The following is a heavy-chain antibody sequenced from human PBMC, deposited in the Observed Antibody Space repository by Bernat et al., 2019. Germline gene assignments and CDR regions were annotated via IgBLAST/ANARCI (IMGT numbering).Heavy chain of an antibody. D-gene: IGHD2-2*01. J-gene: IGHJ6*03. Sequence: EVQLVESGGGLVKPGGSLRLSCAASGFTFSSYSMNWVRQAPGKGLEWVSYISSSSSYIYYADSVKGRFTSSRDNAKNSLYLQMNSLRAEDTAVYYCARDGCSSTSCFYYYYYYMDVWGKGTTVTVSS. CDR3: ARDGCSSTSCFYYYYYYMDV. CDR1: GFTFSSYS. CDR2: ISSSSSYI. V-gene: IGHV3-21*05.